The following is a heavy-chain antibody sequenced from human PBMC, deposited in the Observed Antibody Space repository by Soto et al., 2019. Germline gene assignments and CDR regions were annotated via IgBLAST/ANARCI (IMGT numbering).Heavy chain of an antibody. J-gene: IGHJ6*02. CDR3: ARARYGDFYYYSMDV. Sequence: SETLSLTCSVSGDSISGYYWSWIRQPPGKGLEWIGNIYFSGTTNYNPSLRSRVTISLDTSKNQFSLRLGSVTAADTAMYYCARARYGDFYYYSMDVWGQGTTVTVSS. CDR1: GDSISGYY. D-gene: IGHD4-17*01. CDR2: IYFSGTT. V-gene: IGHV4-59*01.